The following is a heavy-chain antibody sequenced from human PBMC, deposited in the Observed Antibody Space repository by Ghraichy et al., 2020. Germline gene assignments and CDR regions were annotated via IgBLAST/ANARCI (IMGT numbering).Heavy chain of an antibody. CDR2: MNPNSGNT. V-gene: IGHV1-8*01. D-gene: IGHD2-2*01. CDR1: GYTFTSYD. CDR3: ARQDIVVVPAALTYGMDV. Sequence: ASVKVSCKASGYTFTSYDINWVRQATGQGLEWMGWMNPNSGNTGYAQKFQGRVTMTRNTSISTAYMELSSLRSEDTAVYYCARQDIVVVPAALTYGMDVWGQGTTVTVSS. J-gene: IGHJ6*02.